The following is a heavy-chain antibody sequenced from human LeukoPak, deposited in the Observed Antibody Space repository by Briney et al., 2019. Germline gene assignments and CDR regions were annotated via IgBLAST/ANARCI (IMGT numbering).Heavy chain of an antibody. V-gene: IGHV5-51*01. D-gene: IGHD3-16*02. Sequence: GESLKISCKGSGYSFTSYWIGWVRQMPGKGLEWMGIIYPGDSDTRYSPSFQGQVTISADKSISTAYLQWSSLKASDTAMYYCARQSFSLSDYYYYYMDVWGKGTTVTVS. CDR2: IYPGDSDT. J-gene: IGHJ6*03. CDR1: GYSFTSYW. CDR3: ARQSFSLSDYYYYYMDV.